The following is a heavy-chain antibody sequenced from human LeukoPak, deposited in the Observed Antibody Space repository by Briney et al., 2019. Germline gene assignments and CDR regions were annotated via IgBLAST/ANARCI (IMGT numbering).Heavy chain of an antibody. CDR1: GVSISNYY. CDR2: ISTSGST. V-gene: IGHV4-4*07. Sequence: SETLSLTCTVSGVSISNYYWSWIRQPAGKGLEWIGRISTSGSTNYNPSLKSRVTISVDKSRNQFSLKLSSVTAADTAVYYCARQSYGDYFDYWGQGTLVTVSS. D-gene: IGHD4-17*01. CDR3: ARQSYGDYFDY. J-gene: IGHJ4*02.